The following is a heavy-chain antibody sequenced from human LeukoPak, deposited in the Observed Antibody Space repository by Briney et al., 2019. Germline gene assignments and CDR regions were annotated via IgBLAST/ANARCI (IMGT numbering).Heavy chain of an antibody. CDR1: GFTFTNYW. CDR3: ASAQYQLLYNFDY. J-gene: IGHJ4*02. CDR2: IKADGSEK. V-gene: IGHV3-7*01. D-gene: IGHD1-7*01. Sequence: GGSLRLSCAASGFTFTNYWMSWVRQAPGKGLEWVANIKADGSEKFYVDSVKGRFTISRDNSKNTLYLQMNSLRTEDTAMYYCASAQYQLLYNFDYWGQGTLVTVSS.